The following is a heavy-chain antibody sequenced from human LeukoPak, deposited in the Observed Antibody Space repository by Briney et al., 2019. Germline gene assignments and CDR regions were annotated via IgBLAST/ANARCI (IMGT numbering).Heavy chain of an antibody. D-gene: IGHD3-22*01. CDR1: GGSISSYY. V-gene: IGHV4-59*12. CDR2: IYYSGST. J-gene: IGHJ3*02. CDR3: ASQAYYYDSSPFDI. Sequence: PSETLSLTCTVSGGSISSYYWSWIRQPPGKGLEWIGYIYYSGSTNYNPSLKSRVTISVDTSKNQFSLKLSSVTAADTAVYYCASQAYYYDSSPFDIWGQGTMVTVSS.